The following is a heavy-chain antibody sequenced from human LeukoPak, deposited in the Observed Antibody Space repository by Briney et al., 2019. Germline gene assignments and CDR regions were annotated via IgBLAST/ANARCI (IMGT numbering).Heavy chain of an antibody. D-gene: IGHD4-17*01. CDR2: IYSGGDT. Sequence: GGSLRLSCAASGFTVSGNYMSWVRQAPGKGLEWVSVIYSGGDTYSADSVKGRFTISRDNSKNTVYLQMNSLRAEDTAVYYCAKDSSLYGDYPPYNWFDPWGQGTLVTVSS. CDR3: AKDSSLYGDYPPYNWFDP. J-gene: IGHJ5*02. CDR1: GFTVSGNY. V-gene: IGHV3-53*01.